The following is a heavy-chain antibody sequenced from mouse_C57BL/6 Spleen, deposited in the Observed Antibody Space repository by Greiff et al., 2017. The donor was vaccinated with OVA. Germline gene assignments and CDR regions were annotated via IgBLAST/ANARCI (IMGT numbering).Heavy chain of an antibody. CDR3: TRFDYY. V-gene: IGHV1-15*01. Sequence: VQLQQSGAELVRPGASVTLSCKASGYTFTDYEMHWVKQTPVHGLEWIGAIDPETGGTAYNQKFKGKAILTADKSSSPGSMELRGLTSEDSAVYYCTRFDYYWGQGTTLTVSS. CDR1: GYTFTDYE. CDR2: IDPETGGT. J-gene: IGHJ2*01.